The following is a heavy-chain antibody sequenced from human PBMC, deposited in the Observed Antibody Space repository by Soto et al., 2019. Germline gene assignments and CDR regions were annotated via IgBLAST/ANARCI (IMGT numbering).Heavy chain of an antibody. CDR2: ISYDGSNK. CDR3: AREYCTNGVCYRFDYYGMDV. J-gene: IGHJ6*02. CDR1: GFTFSSYA. Sequence: GGSLRLSCAASGFTFSSYAMHWVRQAPGKGLEWVAVISYDGSNKYYADSVKGRFTISRDNSKNTLYLQMNSLRAEDTAVYYCAREYCTNGVCYRFDYYGMDVWGQGTTVTVSS. D-gene: IGHD2-8*01. V-gene: IGHV3-30-3*01.